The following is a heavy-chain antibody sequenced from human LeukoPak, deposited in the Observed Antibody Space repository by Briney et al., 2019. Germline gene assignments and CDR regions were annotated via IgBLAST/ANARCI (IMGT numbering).Heavy chain of an antibody. V-gene: IGHV4-39*07. CDR2: IYYSGST. Sequence: PSETLSLTCAVSGGSISSSSYYWGWIRQPPGKGLEWIGSIYYSGSTYYNPSLKSRVTISVDTSKNQFSLKLSSVTAADTAVYYCARERDYTGFDPWGQGTLVTVSS. CDR1: GGSISSSSYY. CDR3: ARERDYTGFDP. D-gene: IGHD4-11*01. J-gene: IGHJ5*02.